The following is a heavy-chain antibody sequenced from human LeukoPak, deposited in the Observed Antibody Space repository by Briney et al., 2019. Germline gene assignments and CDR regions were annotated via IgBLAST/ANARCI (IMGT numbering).Heavy chain of an antibody. J-gene: IGHJ6*02. V-gene: IGHV3-23*01. CDR3: AKGGLYHVHGMDV. Sequence: GGSLRLSCAASGFTFSSYAMSWVRQAPGKGLERVSGISERGGSTYYADSVKGRFTISRDNFKNTVYLQMNSLRAEDTAVYYCAKGGLYHVHGMDVRGQGTTVTVSS. CDR2: ISERGGST. D-gene: IGHD3/OR15-3a*01. CDR1: GFTFSSYA.